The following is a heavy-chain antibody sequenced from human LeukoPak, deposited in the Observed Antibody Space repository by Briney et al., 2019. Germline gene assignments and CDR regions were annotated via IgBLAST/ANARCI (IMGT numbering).Heavy chain of an antibody. CDR3: ARDCSSTSCPIGGFDP. J-gene: IGHJ5*02. V-gene: IGHV4-59*01. CDR1: GGSFSGYY. CDR2: IYYSGST. D-gene: IGHD2-2*01. Sequence: SETLSLTCAVYGGSFSGYYWSWIRQPPGKGLEWIGYIYYSGSTNYNPSLKSRVTISVDTSKNQFSLKLSSVTAADTAVYYCARDCSSTSCPIGGFDPWGQGTLVTVSS.